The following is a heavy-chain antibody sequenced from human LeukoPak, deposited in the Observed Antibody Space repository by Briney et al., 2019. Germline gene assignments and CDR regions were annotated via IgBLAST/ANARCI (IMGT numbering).Heavy chain of an antibody. Sequence: EASVKVSCKASGYTFTGYYMHWVQQAPGQGLEWMGWINPNSGGTNYAQKFQGRVTMTRDTSISTAYMELSRLRSDDTAVYYCAREYYDSSGYYYYFDYWGQGTLVTVSS. CDR3: AREYYDSSGYYYYFDY. CDR1: GYTFTGYY. CDR2: INPNSGGT. D-gene: IGHD3-22*01. V-gene: IGHV1-2*03. J-gene: IGHJ4*02.